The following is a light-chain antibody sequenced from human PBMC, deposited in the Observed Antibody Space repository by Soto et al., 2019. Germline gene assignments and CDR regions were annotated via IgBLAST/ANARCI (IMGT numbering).Light chain of an antibody. V-gene: IGKV1-5*03. J-gene: IGKJ1*01. CDR3: QQYNTWPRT. Sequence: DIQMTQSPSTLSASVGDRVTITCRASQSISSWLAWYQQKPGKAPKLLIYKASSLESGVPSRFSGSGSGTEFTLTISSLQSEDFAVYYCQQYNTWPRTFGQGTKVDI. CDR2: KAS. CDR1: QSISSW.